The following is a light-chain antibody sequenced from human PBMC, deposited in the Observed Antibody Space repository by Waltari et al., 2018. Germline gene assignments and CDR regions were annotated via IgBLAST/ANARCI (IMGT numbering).Light chain of an antibody. J-gene: IGLJ2*01. V-gene: IGLV2-14*03. Sequence: YQQHPGRAPNRIIFDVNVRPPWVSNRFSGSKSGNTAFLTISGLQTEDEGHFYCCSYTTTGPVVFGGGTKLTVL. CDR3: CSYTTTGPVV. CDR2: DVN.